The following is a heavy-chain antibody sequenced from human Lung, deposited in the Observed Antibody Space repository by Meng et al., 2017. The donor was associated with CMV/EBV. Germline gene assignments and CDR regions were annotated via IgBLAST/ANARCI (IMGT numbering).Heavy chain of an antibody. J-gene: IGHJ4*02. Sequence: GGSLRLSCAASGFTFSSFAMSWVRQAPGKGLEWVSAITGSGGSTYYADSVRGRFTISRDNSKNTLYLQLNSLRAEDTAVYYCAKAFSSSWYREYYDYWGQRXLVTVSS. CDR2: ITGSGGST. CDR3: AKAFSSSWYREYYDY. CDR1: GFTFSSFA. D-gene: IGHD6-13*01. V-gene: IGHV3-23*01.